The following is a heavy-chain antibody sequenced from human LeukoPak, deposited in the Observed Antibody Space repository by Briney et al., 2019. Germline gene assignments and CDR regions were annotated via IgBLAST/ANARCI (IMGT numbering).Heavy chain of an antibody. J-gene: IGHJ6*04. CDR1: GFTFSSYG. Sequence: PGRSLRLSCAASGFTFSSYGMHWVRQAPGKGLEWVAVIWYDGSNKYYADSVKGRFTISRDNSKNTLYLQMYSLRAEDTAVYYCARDVVVVPAAHYGMDVWGKGTTVTVSS. CDR3: ARDVVVVPAAHYGMDV. CDR2: IWYDGSNK. V-gene: IGHV3-33*01. D-gene: IGHD2-2*01.